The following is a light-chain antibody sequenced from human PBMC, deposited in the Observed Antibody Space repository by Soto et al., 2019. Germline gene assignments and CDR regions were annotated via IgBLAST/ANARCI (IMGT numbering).Light chain of an antibody. Sequence: QLTQSPSSLSASVGDRVTITCRASQAISSYLAWYRQKPGRAPNLLIYGASTLQSGVPSRFSGSGSGTDFTLTISSLQPEDFATSYCQQLNSYPRTFGQGTKVEIK. CDR3: QQLNSYPRT. CDR2: GAS. V-gene: IGKV1-9*01. J-gene: IGKJ1*01. CDR1: QAISSY.